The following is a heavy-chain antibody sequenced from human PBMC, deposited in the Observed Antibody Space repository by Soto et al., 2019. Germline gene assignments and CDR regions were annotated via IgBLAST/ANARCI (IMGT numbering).Heavy chain of an antibody. D-gene: IGHD3-22*01. J-gene: IGHJ4*02. CDR1: GFTFSTFA. V-gene: IGHV3-21*06. Sequence: EVQLVESGGGLVKPGESLRLSCAASGFTFSTFAMNWVRQAPGKGLEWVSSISSSGDYKYYADSLKGRFTISRDNAKNSLYLQMNTLRAEDTAVYYCAREEGYYSYDDWGQGTLVTVSS. CDR3: AREEGYYSYDD. CDR2: ISSSGDYK.